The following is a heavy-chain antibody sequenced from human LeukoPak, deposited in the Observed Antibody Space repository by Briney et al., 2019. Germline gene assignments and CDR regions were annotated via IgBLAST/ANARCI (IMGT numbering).Heavy chain of an antibody. Sequence: GASVKVSCKASGGTFSSYAISWVRQAPGQGLEWMGGIIPIFGTANYAQKFQGRVTITTDESTSTAYMELSSLRSEDTAVYYCAYTPYSGYGKSLDYWGQGTLVTVSS. CDR1: GGTFSSYA. CDR2: IIPIFGTA. D-gene: IGHD5-12*01. CDR3: AYTPYSGYGKSLDY. J-gene: IGHJ4*02. V-gene: IGHV1-69*05.